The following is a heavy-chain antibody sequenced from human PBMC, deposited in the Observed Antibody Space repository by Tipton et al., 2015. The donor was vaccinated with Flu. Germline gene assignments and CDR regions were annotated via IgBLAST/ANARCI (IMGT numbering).Heavy chain of an antibody. V-gene: IGHV4-38-2*02. Sequence: TLSLPCTVSGYSISSRYYWGWIRQPPGKGLEWIGCVYHGGTTYYNPSLKNRVAISLDTFKNQFSLKLTSVTAADTAVYYCATTTYYYGSGSHDYWGQGTLVTVSS. D-gene: IGHD3-10*01. J-gene: IGHJ4*02. CDR1: GYSISSRYY. CDR2: VYHGGTT. CDR3: ATTTYYYGSGSHDY.